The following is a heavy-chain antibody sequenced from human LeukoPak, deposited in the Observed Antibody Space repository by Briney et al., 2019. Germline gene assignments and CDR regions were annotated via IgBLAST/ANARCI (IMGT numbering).Heavy chain of an antibody. D-gene: IGHD1-26*01. V-gene: IGHV3-74*01. Sequence: PGGSLRLSCAASGFTFSRYWMHWVRQAPGKGLVWVSCIKSDGSSTSIADSAKGRFTISRDNAKNTVCLQMNSLRAEDTAVYYCVRDNRSYNFDYWGQGTLVTVSS. CDR2: IKSDGSST. CDR1: GFTFSRYW. J-gene: IGHJ4*02. CDR3: VRDNRSYNFDY.